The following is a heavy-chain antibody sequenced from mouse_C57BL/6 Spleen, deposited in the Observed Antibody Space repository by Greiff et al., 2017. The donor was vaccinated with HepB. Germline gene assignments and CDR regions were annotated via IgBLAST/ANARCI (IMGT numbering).Heavy chain of an antibody. CDR2: IHPNSGST. Sequence: QVQLQQSGAELVKPGASVKLSCKASGYTFTSYWMHWVKQRPGQGLEWIGMIHPNSGSTNYNEKFKSKATLTVDKSSSTAYMQLSSLTSEDSAVYYCARGPLYDYAMDDWGQGTSVTVSS. V-gene: IGHV1-64*01. D-gene: IGHD1-3*01. CDR1: GYTFTSYW. J-gene: IGHJ4*01. CDR3: ARGPLYDYAMDD.